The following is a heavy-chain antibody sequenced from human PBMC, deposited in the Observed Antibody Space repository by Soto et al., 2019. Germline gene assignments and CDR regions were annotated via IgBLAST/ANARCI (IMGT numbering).Heavy chain of an antibody. CDR2: MIPNSGKI. CDR3: ARAYGDYSGDY. V-gene: IGHV1-8*01. CDR1: GYTFSSYD. Sequence: QVQLVQSGAEVKKPGASVKVSCKASGYTFSSYDINWVRQATGQGLEWMGWMIPNSGKIGYAQKFQGRLTMTRNTSISTAYMEMSSLRSEDTAVYYCARAYGDYSGDYWGQGTLVTVSS. J-gene: IGHJ4*02. D-gene: IGHD4-17*01.